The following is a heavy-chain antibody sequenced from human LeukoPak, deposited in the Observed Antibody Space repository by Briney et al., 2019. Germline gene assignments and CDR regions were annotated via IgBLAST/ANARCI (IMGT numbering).Heavy chain of an antibody. V-gene: IGHV3-30*18. CDR2: ISYDGSNK. Sequence: PGGSLRLSCAASGFTFDYYWMHWVRQAPGKGLEWVAVISYDGSNKYYADSVKGRFTISRDNSKNTLYLQMNSLRAEDTAVYYCAKGGRDIAAAGSWGQGTLVTVSS. CDR3: AKGGRDIAAAGS. CDR1: GFTFDYYW. J-gene: IGHJ4*02. D-gene: IGHD6-13*01.